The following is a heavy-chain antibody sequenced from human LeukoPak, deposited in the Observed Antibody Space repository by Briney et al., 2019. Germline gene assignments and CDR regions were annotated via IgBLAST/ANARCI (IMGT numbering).Heavy chain of an antibody. CDR1: GGSISSYY. Sequence: SETLSLTCTVSGGSISSYYWSWIRQPAGKGLEWIGRTYTSGSTNYNPSLKSRVTISVDTSKNQFSLKLSSVTAADTAVYYCARETIVIDAFDIWGQGTMVTVSS. V-gene: IGHV4-4*07. D-gene: IGHD3-10*01. CDR2: TYTSGST. CDR3: ARETIVIDAFDI. J-gene: IGHJ3*02.